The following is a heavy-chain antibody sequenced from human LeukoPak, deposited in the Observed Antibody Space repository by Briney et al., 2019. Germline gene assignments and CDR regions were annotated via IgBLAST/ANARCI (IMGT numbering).Heavy chain of an antibody. J-gene: IGHJ5*02. CDR1: GGPISSYY. CDR3: ARVFFWSGYPPRGSNWFDP. D-gene: IGHD3-3*01. CDR2: IYTSGST. V-gene: IGHV4-4*07. Sequence: SETLSLTCTVSGGPISSYYWSWIREPAGKGLEWIGRIYTSGSTNYNPSPKSRVTLSVDTSKNQFYLKLSSVPAADTAVYYGARVFFWSGYPPRGSNWFDPGGQGTLVTVSS.